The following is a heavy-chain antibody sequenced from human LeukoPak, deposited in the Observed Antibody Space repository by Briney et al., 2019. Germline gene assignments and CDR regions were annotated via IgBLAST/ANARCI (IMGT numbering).Heavy chain of an antibody. V-gene: IGHV3-30*01. CDR1: GFTFSSYD. CDR3: ARPKCGTLDY. D-gene: IGHD2-15*01. CDR2: ISYDGSNK. J-gene: IGHJ4*02. Sequence: GGSLRLSCAASGFTFSSYDMHWVRQAPGKGLEWVAVISYDGSNKYYADSVKGRFTISRDNSKNTLYLQMNSLRAEDTAVYYCARPKCGTLDYWGQGTLVTVSS.